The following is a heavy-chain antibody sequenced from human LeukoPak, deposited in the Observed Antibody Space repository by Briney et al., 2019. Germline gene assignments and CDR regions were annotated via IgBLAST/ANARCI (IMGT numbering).Heavy chain of an antibody. D-gene: IGHD3-3*01. J-gene: IGHJ4*02. Sequence: GGSLRLSCAASGFTFSSYAMTWVRQAPGKGLEWVSSMSSGGSYIYYADSVRGRFSISRDNAKNSLYLQMNRLKAEDTAVYNCARDRPTGASRVFVVQWGQGTLVTVSS. V-gene: IGHV3-21*01. CDR3: ARDRPTGASRVFVVQ. CDR2: MSSGGSYI. CDR1: GFTFSSYA.